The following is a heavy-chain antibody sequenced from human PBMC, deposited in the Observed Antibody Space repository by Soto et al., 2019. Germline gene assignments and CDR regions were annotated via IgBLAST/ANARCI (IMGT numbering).Heavy chain of an antibody. CDR1: GYTFSTLD. Sequence: ASVKVSCKASGYTFSTLDINWVRQATGQGLEWMGWMSPNSGNTGYAQKFQGRVSMTRDTSINTAYMELSSLRSDDTAVYYCARGIDAGYDYWGQGYLVTASS. V-gene: IGHV1-8*01. CDR3: ARGIDAGYDY. J-gene: IGHJ4*02. CDR2: MSPNSGNT. D-gene: IGHD5-18*01.